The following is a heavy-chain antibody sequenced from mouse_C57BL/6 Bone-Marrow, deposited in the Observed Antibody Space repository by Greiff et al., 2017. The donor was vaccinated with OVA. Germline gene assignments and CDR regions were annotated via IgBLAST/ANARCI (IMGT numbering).Heavy chain of an antibody. CDR1: GYTFTSYW. CDR2: IDPSDSET. J-gene: IGHJ3*01. CDR3: ARLAAQATAY. Sequence: VQLKQPGAELVRPGSSVKLSCKASGYTFTSYWMHWVKQRPIQGLEWIGNIDPSDSETHYNQKFKDKATLTVDKSSSTAYMQLSSLTSEDSAVYYCARLAAQATAYWGQGTLVTVSA. D-gene: IGHD3-2*02. V-gene: IGHV1-52*01.